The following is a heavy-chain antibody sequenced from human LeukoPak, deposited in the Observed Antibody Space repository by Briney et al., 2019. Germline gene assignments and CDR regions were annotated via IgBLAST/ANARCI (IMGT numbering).Heavy chain of an antibody. CDR3: AREFDGATIFGVVNREDWYFDY. CDR1: GGSISSYY. CDR2: IYYSGST. Sequence: SETLSLTCTVSGGSISSYYWSWIRQPPGKGLEWIGYIYYSGSTNYNPSLKSRVTISVDTSKNQFSLKLSSVTAGDTAVYYCAREFDGATIFGVVNREDWYFDYWGQGTLVTVSS. V-gene: IGHV4-59*01. J-gene: IGHJ4*02. D-gene: IGHD3-3*01.